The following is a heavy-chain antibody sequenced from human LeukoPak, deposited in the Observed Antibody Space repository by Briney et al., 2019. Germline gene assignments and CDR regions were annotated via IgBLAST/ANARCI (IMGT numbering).Heavy chain of an antibody. V-gene: IGHV1-69*04. CDR3: ARDRSSGWHNWFDP. J-gene: IGHJ5*02. Sequence: GASVKVSCKASGGTFSSYAISWVRQAPGQGLEWRGRIIPILGIANYAQKFQGRVTITADKSTSTAYMELSSLRSEDTAVYYCARDRSSGWHNWFDPWGQGTLVTVSS. CDR2: IIPILGIA. D-gene: IGHD6-19*01. CDR1: GGTFSSYA.